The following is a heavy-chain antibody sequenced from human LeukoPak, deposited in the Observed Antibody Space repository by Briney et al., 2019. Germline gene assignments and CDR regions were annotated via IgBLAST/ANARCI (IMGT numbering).Heavy chain of an antibody. CDR2: ISGSGGST. V-gene: IGHV3-23*01. Sequence: GGSLRLSCAASGFTFSSYATSWVRQAPGKGLEWVSAISGSGGSTYYADSVKGRFTISRDNSRDTLYLQMNSLRAEDTAVYYCAKDGDDSIDYWGQGTLVTVSS. CDR1: GFTFSSYA. J-gene: IGHJ4*02. D-gene: IGHD3-22*01. CDR3: AKDGDDSIDY.